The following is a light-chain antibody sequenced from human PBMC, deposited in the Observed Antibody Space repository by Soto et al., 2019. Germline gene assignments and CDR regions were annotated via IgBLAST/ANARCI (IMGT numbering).Light chain of an antibody. V-gene: IGKV3-20*01. CDR2: QAS. CDR1: QSVGKDY. J-gene: IGKJ2*01. Sequence: EIVLTQSPGTLSLSPGERATLSCRASQSVGKDYLAWFQHKPGQAPRLLIHQASNRATGIPDRFSGSGSGTDFTLTISRLEPEDFAVYYCQQYASPPQTFGRGTKLVIK. CDR3: QQYASPPQT.